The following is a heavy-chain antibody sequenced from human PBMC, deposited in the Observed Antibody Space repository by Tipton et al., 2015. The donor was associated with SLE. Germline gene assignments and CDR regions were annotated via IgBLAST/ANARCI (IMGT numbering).Heavy chain of an antibody. D-gene: IGHD3-22*01. CDR1: GFSANV. CDR2: ISRDGSNT. Sequence: PLRLSCVASGFSANVMNWVRQAPGKGLVWVSRISRDGSNTYYADSVEGRFTISRDNAKNTLYLQMHSLRVDDTAVYYCGRGVYSEGSVGMDVWGQGTTVTVSS. CDR3: GRGVYSEGSVGMDV. J-gene: IGHJ6*02. V-gene: IGHV3-74*01.